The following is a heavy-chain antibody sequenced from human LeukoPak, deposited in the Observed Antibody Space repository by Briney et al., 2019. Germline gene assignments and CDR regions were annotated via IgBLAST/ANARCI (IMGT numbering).Heavy chain of an antibody. CDR1: GGSVSSGSYY. D-gene: IGHD5-18*01. J-gene: IGHJ3*02. V-gene: IGHV4-61*01. CDR3: ASSTAMVNDAFDI. Sequence: PSETLSLTCIVSGGSVSSGSYYWSWIRQPPGQGLEWIGYIYYSVSTKYNPSLKSRVTISVDTSKNQFSLKLSSVTAADMAVYYCASSTAMVNDAFDIWGQGTMVTVSS. CDR2: IYYSVST.